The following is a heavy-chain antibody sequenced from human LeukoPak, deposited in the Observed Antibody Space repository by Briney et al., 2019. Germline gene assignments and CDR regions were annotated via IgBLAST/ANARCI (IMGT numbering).Heavy chain of an antibody. CDR1: VYTFTSYD. Sequence: AASVKVSCKASVYTFTSYDINWVRQATGQGLEWMGWMNPNSGNTGYAQKFQGRVTMTRNTSISTACMELSSLRSEDTAVYYCARPKGGYDFWSGYYTYYFDYWGQGTLVTVSS. J-gene: IGHJ4*02. V-gene: IGHV1-8*01. CDR3: ARPKGGYDFWSGYYTYYFDY. CDR2: MNPNSGNT. D-gene: IGHD3-3*01.